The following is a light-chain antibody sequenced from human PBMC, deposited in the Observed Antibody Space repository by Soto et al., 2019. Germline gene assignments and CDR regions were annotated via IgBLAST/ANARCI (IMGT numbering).Light chain of an antibody. J-gene: IGKJ2*01. Sequence: EILLTQSPGSLSLSPGERATLSCRASQSVRNSYLAWYQQKPGQAPRLLIYGASGRATGIPDRFSGSGSGTDFTLTISRLEPEDFAVYYCQQYGSSPYTFGQGTKLEI. CDR2: GAS. V-gene: IGKV3-20*01. CDR1: QSVRNSY. CDR3: QQYGSSPYT.